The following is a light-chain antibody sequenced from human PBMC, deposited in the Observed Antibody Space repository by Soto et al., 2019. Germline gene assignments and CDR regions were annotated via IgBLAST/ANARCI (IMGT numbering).Light chain of an antibody. CDR1: QNVNRN. Sequence: EIVMTQSPATLSVSPGERAALSCRASQNVNRNLAWYQQKPAQAPRLLIYGASTRSTGIPARFSGSGSGTAFTLTISNLQSEDFEVYYCQQYTNWPPTFGGGTKVELK. CDR3: QQYTNWPPT. CDR2: GAS. J-gene: IGKJ4*01. V-gene: IGKV3-15*01.